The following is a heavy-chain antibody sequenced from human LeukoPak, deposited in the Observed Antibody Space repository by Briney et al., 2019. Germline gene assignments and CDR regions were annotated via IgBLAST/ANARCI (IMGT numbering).Heavy chain of an antibody. V-gene: IGHV3-15*01. CDR3: ATVTSLADYYYMDV. CDR2: VKSKTDGGTT. Sequence: PGGSLRLSCAASGFTFSDTWMNWVRQAPGKGLEWVGRVKSKTDGGTTDYAAPVKGRFTISRDDSKNTLYLQMNSLKTEDTAVYYCATVTSLADYYYMDVWGKGTTVTVSS. J-gene: IGHJ6*03. D-gene: IGHD2-21*02. CDR1: GFTFSDTW.